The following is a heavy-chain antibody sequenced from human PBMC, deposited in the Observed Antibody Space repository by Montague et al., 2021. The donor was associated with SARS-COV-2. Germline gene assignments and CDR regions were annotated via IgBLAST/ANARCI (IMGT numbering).Heavy chain of an antibody. Sequence: SETLSLTCTVSGVSISGYTYFWGWIRQPPGKGLEWIASVYYRGSTYYNPSLKSRVTISVDTSKNQSSLQVSSVTAADSAIYYCARHRVASGWNYFDPWGRGTLVTVSS. J-gene: IGHJ5*02. D-gene: IGHD1-7*01. CDR1: GVSISGYTYF. CDR3: ARHRVASGWNYFDP. CDR2: VYYRGST. V-gene: IGHV4-39*01.